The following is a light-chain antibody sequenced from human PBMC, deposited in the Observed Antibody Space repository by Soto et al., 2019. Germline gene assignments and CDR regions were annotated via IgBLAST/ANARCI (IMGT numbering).Light chain of an antibody. J-gene: IGKJ1*01. V-gene: IGKV1-5*01. CDR2: DAS. CDR1: QRISSW. Sequence: DILMTQSPSTLSASVGDRVTITCRASQRISSWLAWYQQKSGKAPHLLIYDASTLESGVPSRFSGSGSGTEFSLTISSLQPDDFATYYCQEYESHLRTFGPGTKVEI. CDR3: QEYESHLRT.